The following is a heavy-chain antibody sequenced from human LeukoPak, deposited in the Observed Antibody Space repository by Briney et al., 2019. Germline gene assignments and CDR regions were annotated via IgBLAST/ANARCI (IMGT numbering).Heavy chain of an antibody. Sequence: SETLSLSCTVSGGSISSYYWSWIRQPPGKGLEWIGYIYTSGSTNYNPSLKSRVTISVDTSKNQFYLKLSSVTAADTAVYYCARLVNWFDPWGQGTLVTVSS. CDR3: ARLVNWFDP. V-gene: IGHV4-4*09. J-gene: IGHJ5*02. CDR1: GGSISSYY. D-gene: IGHD2-2*01. CDR2: IYTSGST.